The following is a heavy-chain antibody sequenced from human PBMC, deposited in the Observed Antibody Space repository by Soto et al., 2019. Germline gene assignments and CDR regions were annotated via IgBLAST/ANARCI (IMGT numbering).Heavy chain of an antibody. J-gene: IGHJ5*02. CDR3: ARDGIAAAGTSWFDP. D-gene: IGHD6-13*01. CDR1: GYTFTSHA. V-gene: IGHV1-3*05. CDR2: INAGNGNT. Sequence: QVQLVQSGAEEKKPGASVKVSCKASGYTFTSHAMHWVHQAPGQRLEWMGWINAGNGNTKYSQKFQGRVTITTDTSASTAYMELSSLRSEDTAVYYCARDGIAAAGTSWFDPWGQGTLVTVSS.